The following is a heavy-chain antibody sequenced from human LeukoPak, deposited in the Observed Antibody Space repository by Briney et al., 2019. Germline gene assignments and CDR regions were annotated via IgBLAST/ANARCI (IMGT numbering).Heavy chain of an antibody. V-gene: IGHV3-74*01. J-gene: IGHJ3*02. D-gene: IGHD1-7*01. Sequence: GGSLRLSCAASGFTFSSYWMHWVRQAPGKGLVWVSRINNDGSSTDYADSVKGRFTISRDNAKNTLYLQMNSLRAEDTAVYYCARDQGSKWNYGPTDAFDIWGQGTMVTVSS. CDR1: GFTFSSYW. CDR2: INNDGSST. CDR3: ARDQGSKWNYGPTDAFDI.